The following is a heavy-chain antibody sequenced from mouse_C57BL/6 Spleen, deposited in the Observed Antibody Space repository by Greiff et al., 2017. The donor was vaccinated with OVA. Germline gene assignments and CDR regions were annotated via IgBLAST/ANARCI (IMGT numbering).Heavy chain of an antibody. J-gene: IGHJ4*01. CDR1: GFTFTDYY. CDR2: IRNKANGYTT. Sequence: EVKLQESGGGLVQPGGSLSLSCAASGFTFTDYYMSWVRQPPGKALEWLGFIRNKANGYTTEYSASVKGRFTISRDNSQSILYLQMNALRAEDSATYYCARESNRDYAMDYRGQGTSVTVSS. CDR3: ARESNRDYAMDY. D-gene: IGHD2-5*01. V-gene: IGHV7-3*01.